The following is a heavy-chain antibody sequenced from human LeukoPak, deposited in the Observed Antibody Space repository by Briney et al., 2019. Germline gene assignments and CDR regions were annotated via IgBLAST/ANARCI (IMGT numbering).Heavy chain of an antibody. D-gene: IGHD2-2*01. CDR3: ARVPPGPAAPWGY. Sequence: PSETLSLTCAVYGGSFSGYYWSWIRQPPGKGLEWIGEINHSGSTNYNPSLKSRVTISVDTSKNQFSLKLSSVTAADTAVYYCARVPPGPAAPWGYWGQGTLVTVSS. CDR1: GGSFSGYY. V-gene: IGHV4-34*01. J-gene: IGHJ4*02. CDR2: INHSGST.